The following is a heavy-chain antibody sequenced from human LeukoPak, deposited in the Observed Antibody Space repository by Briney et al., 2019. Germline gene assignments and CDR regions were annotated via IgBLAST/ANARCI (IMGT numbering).Heavy chain of an antibody. CDR3: AREGTVTTSY. CDR1: GGSFSGYY. D-gene: IGHD4-11*01. CDR2: INHSGST. J-gene: IGHJ4*02. V-gene: IGHV4-34*01. Sequence: PSETVSLTCGVYGGSFSGYYWSWIRQPPGKGLEWIGEINHSGSTNYNPSLKSRVTISVDTSKNQFSLKLSSVTAADTAVYYCAREGTVTTSYWGQGTLVTVSS.